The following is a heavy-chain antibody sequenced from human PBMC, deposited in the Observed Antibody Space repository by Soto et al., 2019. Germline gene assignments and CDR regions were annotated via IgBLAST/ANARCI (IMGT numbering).Heavy chain of an antibody. Sequence: ASVKVSCKASGYTFTDYYMHWVRQAPGQGLEWMGWINPGGGGTNFAQKFQGRVTMTRDTSISTAYMEVSSLTSDDTAVYYCARGVGSSWFDPWGQGTLVTVSS. CDR1: GYTFTDYY. V-gene: IGHV1-2*02. CDR3: ARGVGSSWFDP. CDR2: INPGGGGT. J-gene: IGHJ5*02. D-gene: IGHD6-25*01.